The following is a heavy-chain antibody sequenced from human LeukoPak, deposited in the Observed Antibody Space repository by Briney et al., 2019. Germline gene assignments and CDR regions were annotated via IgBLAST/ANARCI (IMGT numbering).Heavy chain of an antibody. CDR3: ARDYYGSGSFDY. Sequence: SGGSLRLSCAASGFTFSSYSMNWVRQAPGKGLEWVPSISSSSSYIYYADSVKGRFTISRDNAKNSLYLQMNSLRAGDTAVYYCARDYYGSGSFDYWGQGTLVTVSS. V-gene: IGHV3-21*01. J-gene: IGHJ4*02. D-gene: IGHD3-10*01. CDR2: ISSSSSYI. CDR1: GFTFSSYS.